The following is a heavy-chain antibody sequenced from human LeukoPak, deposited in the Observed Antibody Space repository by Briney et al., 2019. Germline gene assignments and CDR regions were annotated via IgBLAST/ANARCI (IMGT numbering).Heavy chain of an antibody. CDR2: ISYSGST. CDR3: ARGFYGDWGYYYYGMDV. J-gene: IGHJ6*02. D-gene: IGHD4-17*01. V-gene: IGHV4-30-4*01. CDR1: GGSVSNGHYY. Sequence: PSETLSLTCTVSGGSVSNGHYYWSWIRQPPGKGLEWIGYISYSGSTYYNPSLKSRVTISVDTSKNQFSLKMSSVTAADTAVYYCARGFYGDWGYYYYGMDVWGQGTTVTVSS.